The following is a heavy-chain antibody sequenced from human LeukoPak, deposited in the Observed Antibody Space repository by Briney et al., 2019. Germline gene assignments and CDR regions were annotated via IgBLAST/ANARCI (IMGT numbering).Heavy chain of an antibody. CDR3: ARDQPVPGLAAAGTNGFDY. J-gene: IGHJ4*02. V-gene: IGHV3-23*01. CDR1: GFTFSSYG. D-gene: IGHD6-13*01. CDR2: ISGSGGRT. Sequence: GGSLRLSCGASGFTFSSYGMSWVRQAPGKGLEWVSAISGSGGRTYYADSVKGRFTISRDNAKNSLNLQMNSLRAEDTAVYYCARDQPVPGLAAAGTNGFDYWGQGTLVTVSS.